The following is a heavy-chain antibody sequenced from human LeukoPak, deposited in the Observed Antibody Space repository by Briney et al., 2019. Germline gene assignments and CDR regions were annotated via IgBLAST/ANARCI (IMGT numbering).Heavy chain of an antibody. CDR1: GYTFTGYY. D-gene: IGHD2/OR15-2a*01. CDR3: ARQPYPSGFDTTTYYNFDS. V-gene: IGHV1-2*02. Sequence: ASVKVSCKASGYTFTGYYMHWVRQAPGQGLEWMGWINPNSGGTNYAQKFQGRVTMTRDTSISTAYMELSRLRSDDTAVYYCARQPYPSGFDTTTYYNFDSWGQGTLVTVSS. J-gene: IGHJ4*02. CDR2: INPNSGGT.